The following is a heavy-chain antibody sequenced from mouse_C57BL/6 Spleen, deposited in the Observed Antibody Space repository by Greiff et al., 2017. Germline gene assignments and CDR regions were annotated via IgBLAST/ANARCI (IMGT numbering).Heavy chain of an antibody. D-gene: IGHD2-3*01. CDR2: IYPRSGNT. V-gene: IGHV1-81*01. J-gene: IGHJ1*03. Sequence: QVQLQQSGAELARPGASVKLSCKASGYTFTSYGISWVKQRTGQGLEWIGEIYPRSGNTYYNEKFKGKATLTADKSSSTAYKELRSLTSEDSAVYFCARGDYDGYPWYFDVWGTGTTVTVSS. CDR3: ARGDYDGYPWYFDV. CDR1: GYTFTSYG.